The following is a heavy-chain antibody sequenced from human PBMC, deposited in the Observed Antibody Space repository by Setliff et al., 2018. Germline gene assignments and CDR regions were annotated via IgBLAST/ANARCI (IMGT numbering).Heavy chain of an antibody. CDR2: INRRGST. CDR1: GGSVNSGYDN. V-gene: IGHV4-61*09. CDR3: ARVTGFSYMDV. D-gene: IGHD3-3*01. Sequence: SETLSLTCTVSGGSVNSGYDNWNWLRQPAGKGLEWIGHINRRGSTKYNPSLNSRVTLLIDTANNQISLRLTSVTAADTAVYFCARVTGFSYMDVWGKGTTVTVSS. J-gene: IGHJ6*03.